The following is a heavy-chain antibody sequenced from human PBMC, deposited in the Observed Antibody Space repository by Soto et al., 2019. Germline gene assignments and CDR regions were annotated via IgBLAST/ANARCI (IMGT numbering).Heavy chain of an antibody. V-gene: IGHV4-59*08. D-gene: IGHD3-22*01. CDR2: IYYSGTT. CDR1: GGSISYYY. CDR3: ARGLTMNGQDYFDY. Sequence: QVQLQESGPRLVKPSETLSLTCTVSGGSISYYYWSWIRQPPGKGLEWIGYIYYSGTTNDNPSFKGRGLISVDTSKNQFSLTLRSVTAADTAVYYCARGLTMNGQDYFDYWGQGTLVTVSS. J-gene: IGHJ4*02.